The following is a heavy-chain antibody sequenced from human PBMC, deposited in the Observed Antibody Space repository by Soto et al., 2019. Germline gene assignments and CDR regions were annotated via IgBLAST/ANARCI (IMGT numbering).Heavy chain of an antibody. Sequence: ASETLSLTCTVSGGSISSGDYYWSWIRQPPGKGLEWIGYIYYSGSTFYNPSLKNRVTISLDTSKIQFSLKLSSVIAADTAVYYCVREGGDHWLDAWGQGTLVTVSS. CDR1: GGSISSGDYY. CDR3: VREGGDHWLDA. V-gene: IGHV4-30-4*01. J-gene: IGHJ5*02. D-gene: IGHD3-16*01. CDR2: IYYSGST.